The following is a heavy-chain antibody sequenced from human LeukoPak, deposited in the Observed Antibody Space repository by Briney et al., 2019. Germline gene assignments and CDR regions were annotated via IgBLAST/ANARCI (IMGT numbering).Heavy chain of an antibody. CDR1: GYTFTGYY. D-gene: IGHD5-24*01. V-gene: IGHV1-2*02. CDR2: INPNTGGT. CDR3: ARVRDGNTVDFDY. J-gene: IGHJ4*02. Sequence: ASMKVSCKASGYTFTGYYIHWVRQAPGQGPEWMGYINPNTGGTKYAQKFQDRVTMTRDTSISTAYMELSRLRSDDTAVYYCARVRDGNTVDFDYWGQGTLVTVSS.